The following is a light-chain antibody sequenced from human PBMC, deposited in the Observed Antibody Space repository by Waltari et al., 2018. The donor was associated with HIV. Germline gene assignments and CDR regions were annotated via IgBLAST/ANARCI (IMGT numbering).Light chain of an antibody. J-gene: IGLJ3*02. CDR2: RDN. Sequence: SYELTQPLSVSVALGQTAKITCGGNNIASQNVHWYQQRPGQAPVLVIYRDNIRPSGIPERFSGSNSVNTAILSISRVQAEDEGDYYCQVWDSSTGVFGGGTNLTVL. CDR1: NIASQN. CDR3: QVWDSSTGV. V-gene: IGLV3-9*01.